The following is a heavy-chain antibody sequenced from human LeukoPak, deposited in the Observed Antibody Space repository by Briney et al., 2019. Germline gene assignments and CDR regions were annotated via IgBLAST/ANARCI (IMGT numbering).Heavy chain of an antibody. D-gene: IGHD6-19*01. Sequence: GESLKISCQGSGFSFTTYWIGWVRQMPGKGLEWMGVIFPGDSATRYSPSFQGQVTMSADKSDTTAYLQWSSLKASDTAIYYCARLLYSSDWSHFDYWGQGTLVTVSS. CDR2: IFPGDSAT. CDR3: ARLLYSSDWSHFDY. J-gene: IGHJ4*02. V-gene: IGHV5-51*01. CDR1: GFSFTTYW.